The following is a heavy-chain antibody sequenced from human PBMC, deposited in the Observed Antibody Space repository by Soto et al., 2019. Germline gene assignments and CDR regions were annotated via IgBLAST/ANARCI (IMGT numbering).Heavy chain of an antibody. V-gene: IGHV3-33*01. D-gene: IGHD4-17*01. CDR3: ARAGGTTVTGLWHFDS. CDR2: IWYDGTQK. J-gene: IGHJ4*02. CDR1: GFTFNTYS. Sequence: QVQLEESGGGVVQPGRSLRLSCEASGFTFNTYSLHWVRQPPDQGLEWLAAIWYDGTQKYYADSVKGRFIISRDNSKKTLYLEMNSLRAEDTAVYYCARAGGTTVTGLWHFDSWGQGTLVTVSS.